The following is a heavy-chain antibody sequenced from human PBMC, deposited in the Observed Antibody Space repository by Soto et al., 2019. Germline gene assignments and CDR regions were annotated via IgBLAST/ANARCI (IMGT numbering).Heavy chain of an antibody. CDR1: GFTFTDHY. V-gene: IGHV3-72*01. CDR3: ARLMGTSFDL. Sequence: GSLRLYCAASGFTFTDHYMDWVRQAPGKGLEWVGRARNKVNGYIIAYAASVKGRFIISRDDSKNSLYLQMNSLKTEDTAVYFCARLMGTSFDLWGQGTLVTVSS. J-gene: IGHJ4*02. CDR2: ARNKVNGYII. D-gene: IGHD2-8*01.